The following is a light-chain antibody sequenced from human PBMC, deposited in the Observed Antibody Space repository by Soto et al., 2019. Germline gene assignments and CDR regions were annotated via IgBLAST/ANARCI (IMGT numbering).Light chain of an antibody. CDR1: ISNIGAEYD. CDR2: GYN. J-gene: IGLJ1*01. V-gene: IGLV1-40*01. CDR3: QSYDSSMTTFV. Sequence: QSVLTQPPSVSGAPGQRVAISFTGSISNIGAEYDVHWYQQLPGTAPKRLIYGYNNRPSVVPDRFSGSKSGTSASLDITGLQPEDEADYYCQSYDSSMTTFVFGTGTKVPVL.